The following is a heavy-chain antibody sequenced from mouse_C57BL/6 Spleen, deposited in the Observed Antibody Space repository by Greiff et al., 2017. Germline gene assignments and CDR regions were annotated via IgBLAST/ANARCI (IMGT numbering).Heavy chain of an antibody. D-gene: IGHD1-1*01. V-gene: IGHV2-9-1*01. CDR3: ARTLIYYYGSSLDY. J-gene: IGHJ2*01. CDR1: GFSLTSYA. Sequence: VKLMESGPGLVAPSQSLSITCTVSGFSLTSYAISWVRQPPGKGQGWLGVIWTGGGTNYNSALKSRLCISKDNYKSQVFLQMNSLQTDDTARNYCARTLIYYYGSSLDYWGQGTTLTVSA. CDR2: IWTGGGT.